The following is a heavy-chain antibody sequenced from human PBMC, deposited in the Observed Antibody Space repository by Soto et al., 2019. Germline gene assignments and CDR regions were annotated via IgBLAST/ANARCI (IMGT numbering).Heavy chain of an antibody. CDR2: ISDGGDLI. CDR1: GFPFSNHA. V-gene: IGHV3-23*01. Sequence: EVQLLESGGGLVQPGGSLRVSCAASGFPFSNHAMSWVRQAPGKGLEWVSGISDGGDLIYYADSVKGRFSMSRDNSENMLYLQMTNLRAEDTAIYFCAKRQRTGLAAKNFDFWGQGTLVTVSS. D-gene: IGHD2-15*01. CDR3: AKRQRTGLAAKNFDF. J-gene: IGHJ4*02.